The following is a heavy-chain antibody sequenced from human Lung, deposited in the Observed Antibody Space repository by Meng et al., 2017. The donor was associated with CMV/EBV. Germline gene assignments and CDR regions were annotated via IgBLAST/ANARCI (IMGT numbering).Heavy chain of an antibody. CDR2: MNPNNGDT. D-gene: IGHD1-26*01. J-gene: IGHJ6*02. V-gene: IGHV1-8*03. Sequence: SVKVSXKASGYTFTSYDINWVRQATGQGLEWMGWMNPNNGDTGYAQKFQGRVTITRDSSINTAYMELSSLRSEDTAVYYCAREGVGGSMGAMDVWGQGATVTVSS. CDR1: GYTFTSYD. CDR3: AREGVGGSMGAMDV.